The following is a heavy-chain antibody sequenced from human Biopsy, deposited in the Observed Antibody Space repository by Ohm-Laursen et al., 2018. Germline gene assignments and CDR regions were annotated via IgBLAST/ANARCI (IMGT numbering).Heavy chain of an antibody. CDR1: GGSISTNNTY. CDR3: ARDYDTSGYYYVS. Sequence: TLSLTCTVSGGSISTNNTYWGSIRQHPGKGLVWIGSIFYRGSTHYKPSLKSRLNISVDTSTNQLSLKLNSVTAADTAVYYCARDYDTSGYYYVSWGQGTLVTVSS. D-gene: IGHD3-22*01. J-gene: IGHJ5*02. V-gene: IGHV4-39*01. CDR2: IFYRGST.